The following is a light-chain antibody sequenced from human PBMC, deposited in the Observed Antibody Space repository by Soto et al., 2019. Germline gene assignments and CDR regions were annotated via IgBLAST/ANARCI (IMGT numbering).Light chain of an antibody. V-gene: IGKV1-5*03. Sequence: IQMTQSPSTLSASVGDRVAITCRASQSIIVWLAWYQQKPGKAPKLLIYKASSLETGVPSRFSGSGSGTEFTLTINSLQPDDFATYYCQQYNSYLITFGQGTRLEI. CDR3: QQYNSYLIT. CDR1: QSIIVW. J-gene: IGKJ5*01. CDR2: KAS.